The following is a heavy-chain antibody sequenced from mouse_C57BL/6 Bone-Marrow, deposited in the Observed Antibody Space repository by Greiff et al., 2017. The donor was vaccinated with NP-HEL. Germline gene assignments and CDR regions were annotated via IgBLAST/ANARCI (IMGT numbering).Heavy chain of an antibody. J-gene: IGHJ3*01. CDR1: GYTFTDYY. V-gene: IGHV1-26*01. CDR3: ATRSPLFAY. CDR2: INPNNGGT. D-gene: IGHD1-1*01. Sequence: VQLQQSGPELVKPGASVKISCKASGYTFTDYYMNWVKQSHGKSLEWIGDINPNNGGTSYNQKFKGKATLTVDKSSSTAYMELRSLTSEDSAVYYCATRSPLFAYWGQGTLVTVSA.